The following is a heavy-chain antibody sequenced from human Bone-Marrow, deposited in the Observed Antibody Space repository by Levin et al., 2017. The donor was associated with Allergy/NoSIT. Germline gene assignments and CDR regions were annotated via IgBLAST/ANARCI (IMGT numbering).Heavy chain of an antibody. J-gene: IGHJ6*02. CDR3: WGYPEPYYYGMDV. V-gene: IGHV3-15*01. CDR2: IKSESEGGTT. CDR1: GFIFNKAW. D-gene: IGHD3-16*02. Sequence: PGGSLRLSCAASGFIFNKAWMNWVRQAPGKGPEWVGRIKSESEGGTTDYAAPVKGRFIISREDSKNTVSLQMNSLKIEDTAVYFCWGYPEPYYYGMDVWGQGTTVTVSS.